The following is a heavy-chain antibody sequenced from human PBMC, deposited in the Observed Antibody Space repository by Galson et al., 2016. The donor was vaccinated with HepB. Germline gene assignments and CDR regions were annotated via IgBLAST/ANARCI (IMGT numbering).Heavy chain of an antibody. CDR1: GFTFSDSA. CDR2: IVVGSGDT. D-gene: IGHD1-14*01. CDR3: AARNVKGDV. V-gene: IGHV1-58*01. J-gene: IGHJ4*01. Sequence: SVKVSCKASGFTFSDSAVQWVRQARGQRLEWIGWIVVGSGDTDYAQKLEERVTITRDLSRSTAFMEVTSLRFDDTAVYYCAARNVKGDVWGQGNPGHRLL.